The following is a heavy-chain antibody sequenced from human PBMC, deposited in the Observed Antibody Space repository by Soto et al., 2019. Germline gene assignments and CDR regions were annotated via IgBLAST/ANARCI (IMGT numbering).Heavy chain of an antibody. Sequence: QVQLVQSGAEVKKPGSSVKVSCKASGGTFSSYAISWVRQAPGQGLEWMGGIIPISDTTNYAQKFQGRVTITADESTPLAYMELSSLRSEDTAVYYCARSQGSSTSLEIYYYYYYGMDVWGQGTTVTVSS. CDR3: ARSQGSSTSLEIYYYYYYGMDV. D-gene: IGHD2-2*01. J-gene: IGHJ6*02. V-gene: IGHV1-69*01. CDR2: IIPISDTT. CDR1: GGTFSSYA.